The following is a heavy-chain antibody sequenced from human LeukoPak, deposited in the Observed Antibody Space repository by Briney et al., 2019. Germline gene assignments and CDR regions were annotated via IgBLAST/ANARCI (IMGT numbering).Heavy chain of an antibody. Sequence: GGSLRLSCAASGFTFGNYVIHWVRQAPGKGLEWVAVMSSDLNVKLYADSVKGRFTISRDNSRSTLYLQMNSLRPEDTAIYYCAREGYYGSGSPPSLYFDYWGQGTLVTVSS. D-gene: IGHD3-10*01. J-gene: IGHJ4*02. V-gene: IGHV3-30-3*01. CDR3: AREGYYGSGSPPSLYFDY. CDR1: GFTFGNYV. CDR2: MSSDLNVK.